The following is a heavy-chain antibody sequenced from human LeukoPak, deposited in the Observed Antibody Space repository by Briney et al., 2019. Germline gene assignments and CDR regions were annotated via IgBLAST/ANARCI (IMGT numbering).Heavy chain of an antibody. CDR2: IGGGGDTT. CDR1: GFTFSNYA. Sequence: GGSLRLSCAASGFTFSNYALSWVRQAPGKGLEWVSGIGGGGDTTYYADSVKGRFTISRDNSKNTLYLQMNSLRAEDTALYYCAKDMGVYSGSYYDYWGQGTLVTVSS. D-gene: IGHD1-26*01. CDR3: AKDMGVYSGSYYDY. J-gene: IGHJ4*02. V-gene: IGHV3-23*01.